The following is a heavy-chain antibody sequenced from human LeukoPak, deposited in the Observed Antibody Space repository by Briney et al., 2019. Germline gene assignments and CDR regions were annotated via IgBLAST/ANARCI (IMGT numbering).Heavy chain of an antibody. CDR1: GFTFSSYW. J-gene: IGHJ4*02. Sequence: GGSLRLSCAASGFTFSSYWMSWVRQAPGKGLEWVANIKQDGSEKYFVDSVKGQFTIPRDNAKNTLYLQMNSLRAEDTAVYYCAREAGTGDYWGQGTLVTVSS. D-gene: IGHD6-13*01. CDR2: IKQDGSEK. CDR3: AREAGTGDY. V-gene: IGHV3-7*01.